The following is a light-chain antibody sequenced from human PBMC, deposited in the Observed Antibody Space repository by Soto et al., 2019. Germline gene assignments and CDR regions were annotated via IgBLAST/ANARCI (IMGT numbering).Light chain of an antibody. CDR1: QSVSAW. V-gene: IGKV1-5*01. J-gene: IGKJ5*01. CDR3: QQANSFPFT. Sequence: DIQMTQSPSTLSASVGDRVTISCRASQSVSAWLAWYQQKPGKAPKLLISDASSLKSGVPSRFSGSGYGTEFTLTISSLQPEDFATYYCQQANSFPFTFGQGTRLEIK. CDR2: DAS.